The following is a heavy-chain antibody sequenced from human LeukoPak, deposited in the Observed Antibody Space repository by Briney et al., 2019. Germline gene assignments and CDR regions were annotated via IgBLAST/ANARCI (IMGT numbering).Heavy chain of an antibody. V-gene: IGHV3-11*06. Sequence: GGSLRLSCAASGFTFSDYYMSWIRQAPGKGLEWVSYISSSSSYINYADSVKGRFTISRDNAKNSLYLQMNSLRAEDTAVYYCARDGGYSGYDFDYWGQGTLVTVSS. D-gene: IGHD5-12*01. CDR3: ARDGGYSGYDFDY. CDR2: ISSSSSYI. J-gene: IGHJ4*02. CDR1: GFTFSDYY.